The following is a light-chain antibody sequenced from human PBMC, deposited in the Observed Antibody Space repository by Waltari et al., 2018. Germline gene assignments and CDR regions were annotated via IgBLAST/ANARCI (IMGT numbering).Light chain of an antibody. V-gene: IGKV1-33*01. CDR3: QQSGT. CDR1: QDIRNY. Sequence: DIQMTPSPSSLSASVGDRVTISCQASQDIRNYLNWYQHKPGKAPKLLIYDASNLKTGVPSRFTGRGSGTNFTFTINSLQPEDIATYYCQQSGTFGQGTRLEIK. CDR2: DAS. J-gene: IGKJ5*01.